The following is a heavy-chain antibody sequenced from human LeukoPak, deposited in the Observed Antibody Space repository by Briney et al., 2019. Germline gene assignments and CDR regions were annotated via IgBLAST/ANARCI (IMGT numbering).Heavy chain of an antibody. CDR3: ARMTYDPHGVDV. V-gene: IGHV4-30-2*02. Sequence: SQTLSLTCTVSGGSISSGGYYWNWIRQPPGKGLEWIGYIDQSGSTYYNPSLKSRVTISVDRSKNQFSLKLSSVTAADTAVYYCARMTYDPHGVDVWGKGTTVTVSS. J-gene: IGHJ6*04. CDR1: GGSISSGGYY. D-gene: IGHD5-12*01. CDR2: IDQSGST.